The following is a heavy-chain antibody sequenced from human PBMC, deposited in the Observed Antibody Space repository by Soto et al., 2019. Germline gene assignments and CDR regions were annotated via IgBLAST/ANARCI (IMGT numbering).Heavy chain of an antibody. V-gene: IGHV4-61*01. CDR3: ANYPTTVTSDY. D-gene: IGHD4-17*01. CDR2: IYYSGST. J-gene: IGHJ4*02. CDR1: GGSVSSGSYY. Sequence: PSETMSLTCTVSGGSVSSGSYYWSWIRQPPGKGLEWIGYIYYSGSTNYNPSLKSRVTISVDTSKNQFSLKLSSVTAAGTAVYYCANYPTTVTSDYWGQGTLVTVSS.